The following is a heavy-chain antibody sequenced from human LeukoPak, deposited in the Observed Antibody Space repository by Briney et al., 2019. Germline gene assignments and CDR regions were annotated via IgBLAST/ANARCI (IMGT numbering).Heavy chain of an antibody. CDR3: ATTPQYSGYADVDY. CDR1: GGTFSSYA. V-gene: IGHV1-69*06. J-gene: IGHJ4*02. D-gene: IGHD5-12*01. Sequence: ASVKVSCKASGGTFSSYAISWVRQAPGQGLEWMGGIIPIFGTANYAQKFQGRVTITADKSTSTAYMELSSLRSEDTAVYYCATTPQYSGYADVDYWGQGTLVTVSS. CDR2: IIPIFGTA.